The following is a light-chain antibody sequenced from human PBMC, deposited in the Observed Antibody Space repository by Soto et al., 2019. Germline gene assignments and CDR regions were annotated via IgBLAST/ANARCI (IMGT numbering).Light chain of an antibody. Sequence: EIVLTQSPDTLSLSPGERATLSCRASQSVRSNYLAWYQQKPGQAPRFLIYDASSRATGIPDRFSGSGSGTAFTLTISRLEPEDFSLYYCQQYGSSPLTFGGGTKVEIK. CDR1: QSVRSNY. CDR3: QQYGSSPLT. CDR2: DAS. J-gene: IGKJ4*02. V-gene: IGKV3-20*01.